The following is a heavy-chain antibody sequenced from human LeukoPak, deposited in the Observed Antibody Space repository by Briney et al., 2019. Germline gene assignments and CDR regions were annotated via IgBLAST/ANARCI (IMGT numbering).Heavy chain of an antibody. D-gene: IGHD3-10*01. V-gene: IGHV3-15*01. Sequence: GGSLRLSCAASGFTFSNAWMSWVRQAPGKGLEWVGRIKSKTDGGTTDYAAPVKGRFTISRDDSKNTLYLQMNSLKTEDTAVYNCTTAMYYGSGSYYGIKWFDPWGQGTLVTVSS. CDR3: TTAMYYGSGSYYGIKWFDP. CDR1: GFTFSNAW. CDR2: IKSKTDGGTT. J-gene: IGHJ5*02.